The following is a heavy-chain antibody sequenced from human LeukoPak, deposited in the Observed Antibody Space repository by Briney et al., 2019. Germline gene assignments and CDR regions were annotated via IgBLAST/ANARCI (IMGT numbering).Heavy chain of an antibody. J-gene: IGHJ4*02. CDR3: ARVKASEYFDY. CDR2: MSYSGTT. Sequence: GSLRLSCAASGFTFSDYYMSWIRQAPGKGLEWIGHMSYSGTTKKNASLKSRVTISLDTSKNQVSLKLTSVTAADTAVYYCARVKASEYFDYWGQGTLITVSS. D-gene: IGHD1-14*01. V-gene: IGHV4-59*01. CDR1: GFTFSDYY.